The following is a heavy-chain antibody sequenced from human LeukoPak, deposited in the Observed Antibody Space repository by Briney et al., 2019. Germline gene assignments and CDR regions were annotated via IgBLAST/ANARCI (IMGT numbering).Heavy chain of an antibody. CDR2: IKEDGSEK. Sequence: PGRPLRLSCAASGFTFSRYCMSWVRQASGKGLEWVANIKEDGSEKHYVDSVKGRFSISRDNAKNSVYLQMNSLRAEDTAVYYCAKSSAGITWFDPWGQGTLVTVSS. J-gene: IGHJ5*02. D-gene: IGHD1-1*01. CDR1: GFTFSRYC. V-gene: IGHV3-7*01. CDR3: AKSSAGITWFDP.